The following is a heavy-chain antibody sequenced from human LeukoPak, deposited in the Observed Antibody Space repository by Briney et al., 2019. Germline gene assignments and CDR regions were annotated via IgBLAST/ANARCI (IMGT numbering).Heavy chain of an antibody. D-gene: IGHD3-10*01. J-gene: IGHJ5*02. CDR3: ARAPLWFGELFSWFDP. CDR2: IYYSGST. V-gene: IGHV4-31*03. CDR1: GGSISSGGYY. Sequence: PSQTLSLTCTVSGGSISSGGYYWSWIRQHPGKGLEWIRYIYYSGSTYYNPSLKSRVTISVDTSKNQFSLKLSSVTAADTAVYYCARAPLWFGELFSWFDPWGQGTLVTVSS.